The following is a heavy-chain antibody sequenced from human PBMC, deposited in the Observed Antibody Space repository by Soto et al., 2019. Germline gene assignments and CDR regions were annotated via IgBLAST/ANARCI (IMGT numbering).Heavy chain of an antibody. CDR3: ARDKYTNCANYFDL. CDR1: GFTFRNYY. Sequence: GGSLRLSCAASGFTFRNYYMTWMRQTPGKGLEWISTITSSGGSTYYAASVKGRVTISRDNASNSLYLQMTGLRAEVTALYFCARDKYTNCANYFDLWGQGTMVTVYS. D-gene: IGHD6-6*01. J-gene: IGHJ5*02. CDR2: ITSSGGST. V-gene: IGHV3-11*01.